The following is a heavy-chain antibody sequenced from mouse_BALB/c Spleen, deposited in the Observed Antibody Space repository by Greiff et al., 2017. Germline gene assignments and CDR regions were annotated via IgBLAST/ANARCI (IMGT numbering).Heavy chain of an antibody. D-gene: IGHD1-1*01. Sequence: VQLKESGAELVKPGASVKLSCTASGFNIKDTYMHWVKQRPEQGLEWIGRIDPANGNTKYDPKFQGKATITADTSSNTAYLQLSSLTSEDTAVYYCARRYGSSYLYAMDYWGQGTSVTVSS. CDR1: GFNIKDTY. V-gene: IGHV14-3*02. J-gene: IGHJ4*01. CDR3: ARRYGSSYLYAMDY. CDR2: IDPANGNT.